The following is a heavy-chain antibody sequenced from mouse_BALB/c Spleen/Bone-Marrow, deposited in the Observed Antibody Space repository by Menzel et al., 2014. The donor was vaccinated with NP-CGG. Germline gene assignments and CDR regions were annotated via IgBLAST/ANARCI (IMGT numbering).Heavy chain of an antibody. J-gene: IGHJ2*01. CDR1: GYTFTSYW. CDR2: INPSTGYT. Sequence: VQLVESGAELAKPGASVKMSCKASGYTFTSYWMHWVTQRPGQGLEWIGYINPSTGYTEYNQKFKDKATLTADKSSSTAYMQLSSLTSEDSAVYYCARERYAGYYFDYWGQGTTLTASS. D-gene: IGHD2-3*01. V-gene: IGHV1-7*01. CDR3: ARERYAGYYFDY.